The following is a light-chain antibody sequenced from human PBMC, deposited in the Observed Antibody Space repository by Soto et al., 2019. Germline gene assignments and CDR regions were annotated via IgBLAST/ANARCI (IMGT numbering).Light chain of an antibody. CDR1: SSNIGACHD. CDR3: HSSDSSMSWSEV. V-gene: IGLV1-40*01. Sequence: QSALTQPPSVSGAPGQWFTISCTGSSSNIGACHDVYWYKQLPGAAPKLLISGGINRPSGVPDRFSGSRSGTSASLAITRLQAEDEADDYCHSSDSSMSWSEVFGGGTQLTVL. J-gene: IGLJ2*01. CDR2: GGI.